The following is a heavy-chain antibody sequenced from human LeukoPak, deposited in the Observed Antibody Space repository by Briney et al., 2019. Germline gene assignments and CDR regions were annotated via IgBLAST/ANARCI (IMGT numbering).Heavy chain of an antibody. V-gene: IGHV3-23*01. J-gene: IGHJ4*02. CDR1: GFTFSDYC. CDR2: ISGSGGTT. Sequence: GGSLRLSCAASGFTFSDYCMNWIRQAPGKGLEWVSAISGSGGTTYYADSVKGRFTISRDNSKNTLYLQMNSLRAGDTAIYYCAKVRGTESTATDYWGQGTLVTVSS. CDR3: AKVRGTESTATDY.